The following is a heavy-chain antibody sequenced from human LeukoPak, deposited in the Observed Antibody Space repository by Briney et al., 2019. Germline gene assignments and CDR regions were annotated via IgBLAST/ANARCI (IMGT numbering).Heavy chain of an antibody. CDR1: GFTFSSYA. CDR3: ATTYSGSYQYYFDY. V-gene: IGHV3-23*01. Sequence: GGSLRLSCAASGFTFSSYAMSWVRQAPGKGLEWVSAISGSGGSTYYADSVKGRFTISRDNSKNTLYLQMNSLRAEDTAVYYCATTYSGSYQYYFDYWGQGTLVTVSS. CDR2: ISGSGGST. D-gene: IGHD1-26*01. J-gene: IGHJ4*02.